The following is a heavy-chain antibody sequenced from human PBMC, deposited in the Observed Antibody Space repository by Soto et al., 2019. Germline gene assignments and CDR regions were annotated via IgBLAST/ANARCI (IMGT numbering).Heavy chain of an antibody. J-gene: IGHJ5*02. CDR2: IYYSGST. Sequence: TSETLSLTCAVYGGSFSGYYWSWIRQPPGKGLEWIGYIYYSGSTNYNPSLKSRVTISVDTSKNQFSLKLSSVTAADTAVYYCARTKYSSSWWPSGFDPWGQGTLVTVSS. V-gene: IGHV4-59*08. CDR1: GGSFSGYY. CDR3: ARTKYSSSWWPSGFDP. D-gene: IGHD6-13*01.